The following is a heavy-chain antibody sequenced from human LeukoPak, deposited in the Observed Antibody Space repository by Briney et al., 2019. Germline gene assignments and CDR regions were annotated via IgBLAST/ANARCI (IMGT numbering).Heavy chain of an antibody. CDR1: GGTFSSYA. Sequence: VKVSCKASGGTFSSYAISWVRQAPGQGLEWMGRIIPIFGTANYAQKFQGRVTITTDESTSTAYMELRSLRSDDTAVYYCAREGLLWFGNYYFDYWGQGTLVTVSS. V-gene: IGHV1-69*13. J-gene: IGHJ4*02. CDR2: IIPIFGTA. D-gene: IGHD3-10*01. CDR3: AREGLLWFGNYYFDY.